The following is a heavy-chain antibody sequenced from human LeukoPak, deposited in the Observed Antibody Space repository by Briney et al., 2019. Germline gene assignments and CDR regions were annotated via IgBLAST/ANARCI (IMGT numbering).Heavy chain of an antibody. CDR2: FDPEDGET. Sequence: ASVKVSCKVSGYTLTELSMHWVRQAPGKGLGWMGGFDPEDGETIYAQKFQGRVTMTEDTSTDTAYMELSSLRSEDTAVYYCATYDILTGDDAFDIWGQGTMVTVSS. D-gene: IGHD3-9*01. J-gene: IGHJ3*02. V-gene: IGHV1-24*01. CDR3: ATYDILTGDDAFDI. CDR1: GYTLTELS.